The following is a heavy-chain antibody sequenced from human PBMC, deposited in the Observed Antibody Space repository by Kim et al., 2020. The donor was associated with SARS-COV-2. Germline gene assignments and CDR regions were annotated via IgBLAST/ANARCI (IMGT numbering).Heavy chain of an antibody. J-gene: IGHJ6*02. CDR3: ARHVGLLLWFGELLSYYYYYGIDV. CDR2: IYHSGST. Sequence: SETLSLTCAVYGVSFSGYYWRWIRQPPGKGLEWMGEIYHSGSTNYNPSLKSRVTISVDTSKNQFSLKLSSVTAADTAVYYCARHVGLLLWFGELLSYYYYYGIDVWGQGTTVSASS. CDR1: GVSFSGYY. V-gene: IGHV4-34*01. D-gene: IGHD3-10*01.